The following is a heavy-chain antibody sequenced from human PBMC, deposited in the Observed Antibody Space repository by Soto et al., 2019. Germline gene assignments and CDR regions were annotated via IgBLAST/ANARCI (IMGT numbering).Heavy chain of an antibody. V-gene: IGHV4-59*01. CDR1: GGSISSYY. Sequence: QVQLQESGPGLVKPSDTLSLTCTVSGGSISSYYWSWIRQPPGKGLEWIGHIYDSGTANYNPTLNNRVTIPGDTAKNQFSLNLSSVTAADTAMYSCYGSGGNWGQGTLVTVSS. D-gene: IGHD2-2*01. CDR3: YGSGGN. J-gene: IGHJ4*02. CDR2: IYDSGTA.